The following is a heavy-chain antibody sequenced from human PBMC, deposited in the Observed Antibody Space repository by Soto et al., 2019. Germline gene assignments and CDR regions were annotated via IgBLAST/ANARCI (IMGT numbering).Heavy chain of an antibody. CDR1: GFSLTTDGVG. CDR3: ARSRNLIPEGAQLGDFDY. D-gene: IGHD1-1*01. J-gene: IGHJ4*02. CDR2: IYRDDDA. V-gene: IGHV2-5*02. Sequence: QITLKESGPTLVNPTQTLTLTCTFSGFSLTTDGVGVGWVRQPPGETLEWLALIYRDDDARYSPSLKTRLTITKDASKNQVVLIMTHMYSVYSASYYCARSRNLIPEGAQLGDFDYWGQGNLVTVSS.